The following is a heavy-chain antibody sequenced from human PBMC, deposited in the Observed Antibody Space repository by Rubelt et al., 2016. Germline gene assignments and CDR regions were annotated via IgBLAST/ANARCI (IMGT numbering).Heavy chain of an antibody. D-gene: IGHD3-9*01. J-gene: IGHJ4*02. Sequence: VHLVESGGGVVQPGRSLRLSCAASGFNFRDYAMYWVRQAPGKGLAWVAVTSYDGSNKYYADSVKGRFNNSRDKVKKALSLQMNSLRVDETAVYYCATHNDWSFNYWGQGTLVTVSS. CDR1: GFNFRDYA. CDR2: TSYDGSNK. CDR3: ATHNDWSFNY. V-gene: IGHV3-30*04.